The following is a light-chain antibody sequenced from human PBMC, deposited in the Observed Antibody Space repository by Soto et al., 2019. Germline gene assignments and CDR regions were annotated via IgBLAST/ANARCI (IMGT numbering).Light chain of an antibody. CDR1: QSLLHSNGYKY. Sequence: DIVMTQSPLSLPVTPGEPASISCRSSQSLLHSNGYKYLDWYLQKPGQSPQLLIYLGSNRASEVPDRVSGGGSSTDFTLKISRVEADDVGVYYCMQALQTPFTFGQGTKLEI. V-gene: IGKV2-28*01. CDR2: LGS. J-gene: IGKJ2*01. CDR3: MQALQTPFT.